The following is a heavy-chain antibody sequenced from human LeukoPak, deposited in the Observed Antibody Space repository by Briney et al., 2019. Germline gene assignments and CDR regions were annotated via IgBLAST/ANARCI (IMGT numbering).Heavy chain of an antibody. CDR3: ARDRRGSYYITDAFDI. V-gene: IGHV4-34*01. D-gene: IGHD1-26*01. Sequence: PSETLSLTCAVYGGSFSGYYWSWIRQPPGKGLEWIGEINHSGSTNYNPSLKSRVTISVDTSKNQFSLKLSSVTAADTAVYYCARDRRGSYYITDAFDIWGQGTMVTVSS. CDR1: GGSFSGYY. J-gene: IGHJ3*02. CDR2: INHSGST.